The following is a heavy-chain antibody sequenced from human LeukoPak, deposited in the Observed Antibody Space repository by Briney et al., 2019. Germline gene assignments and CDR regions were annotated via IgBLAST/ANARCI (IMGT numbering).Heavy chain of an antibody. Sequence: GASVKVSCKTSGYTFTSSWITWVRQAPGQGLEWMGWISTYNGYSKYAQNLQGRVTMTANTSTSTAYMELSLLTSDDTAVYYCAKNSSGGYSDYWGQGTLVTVSS. CDR3: AKNSSGGYSDY. V-gene: IGHV1-18*01. CDR1: GYTFTSSW. D-gene: IGHD6-19*01. J-gene: IGHJ4*02. CDR2: ISTYNGYS.